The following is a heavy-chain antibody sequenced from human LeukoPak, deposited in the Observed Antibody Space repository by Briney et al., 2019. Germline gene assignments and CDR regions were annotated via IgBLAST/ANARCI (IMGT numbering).Heavy chain of an antibody. J-gene: IGHJ4*02. D-gene: IGHD6-19*01. CDR1: GGTFISYG. Sequence: ASVKVSCKASGGTFISYGISWVRRAPGQGLEWMGGIIPIFGTANYAQKFQGRVTITADESTSTAYMELSSLRSEDTAVYYCARGSGDSSGWTYHFDYWGQGTLVTVSS. CDR2: IIPIFGTA. V-gene: IGHV1-69*01. CDR3: ARGSGDSSGWTYHFDY.